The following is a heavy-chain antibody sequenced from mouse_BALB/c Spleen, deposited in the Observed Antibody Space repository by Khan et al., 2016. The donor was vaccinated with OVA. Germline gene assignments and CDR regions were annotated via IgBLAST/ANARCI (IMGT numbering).Heavy chain of an antibody. Sequence: VQLKQSGPGLVKPSQSLSLTCTVTGYSITSDYAWNWIRQFPGNKLEWMGYISYSGSTNYNPAIKSRIFITRNTSKNQFFLLLNSVTTEDTATYYCARNGSRYNYAMDYWGEGTVV. CDR3: ARNGSRYNYAMDY. D-gene: IGHD2-2*01. V-gene: IGHV3-2*02. CDR2: ISYSGST. J-gene: IGHJ4*01. CDR1: GYSITSDYA.